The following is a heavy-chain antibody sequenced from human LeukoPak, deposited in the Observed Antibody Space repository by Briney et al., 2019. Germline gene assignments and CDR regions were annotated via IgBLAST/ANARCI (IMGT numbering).Heavy chain of an antibody. CDR3: ARDRIQAAGYYYYYYMDV. CDR1: GFTFSDYY. J-gene: IGHJ6*03. Sequence: GGSLRLSRAASGFTFSDYYMGWIRQAPGKGLEWVSYISSSGSTIYYADSVKGRFTISRDNAKNSLYLQMNSLRAEDTAVYYCARDRIQAAGYYYYYYMDVWGKGTTVTVSS. D-gene: IGHD6-13*01. CDR2: ISSSGSTI. V-gene: IGHV3-11*01.